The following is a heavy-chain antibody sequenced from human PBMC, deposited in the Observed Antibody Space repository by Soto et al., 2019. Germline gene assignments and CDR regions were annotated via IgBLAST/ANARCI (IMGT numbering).Heavy chain of an antibody. V-gene: IGHV1-2*04. CDR1: GYTFTGYY. CDR2: INPNSGGT. J-gene: IGHJ4*02. Sequence: ASVKVSCKASGYTFTGYYMHWVRQAPGQGLEWMGWINPNSGGTNYAQKFQGWVTMTRDTSISTAYMELSRLRSDDTAVYYCARENCGSTSCYSYFDYWGQGTLVTVSS. CDR3: ARENCGSTSCYSYFDY. D-gene: IGHD2-2*01.